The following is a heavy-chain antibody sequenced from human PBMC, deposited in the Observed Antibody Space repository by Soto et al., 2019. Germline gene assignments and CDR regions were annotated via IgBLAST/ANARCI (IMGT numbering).Heavy chain of an antibody. D-gene: IGHD4-17*01. CDR1: GFTFSGFG. Sequence: QVHLVESGGGVVQPGTSLRLSCEASGFTFSGFGMHWVRQTPGKGLEWVAVIWYDGRKEYFADCVKGRFTISRDNSKNALYLQRNSLRAEDSAIYYCARGRGGSYGGNSAHYDVWGQGTLVTVSS. V-gene: IGHV3-33*01. CDR3: ARGRGGSYGGNSAHYDV. CDR2: IWYDGRKE. J-gene: IGHJ3*01.